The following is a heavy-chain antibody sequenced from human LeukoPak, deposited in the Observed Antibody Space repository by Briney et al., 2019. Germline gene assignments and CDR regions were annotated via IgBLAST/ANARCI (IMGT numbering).Heavy chain of an antibody. J-gene: IGHJ4*02. V-gene: IGHV1-18*01. Sequence: ASVKVSCKASGYSFTTYRISWVRQAPGQGLEWMGWISGYNGNTNYAQKLQGRVTMTTDTSTSTAYMELRSLRSDDTAVYYCARVLYGNYFDYWGQGTLVTVSS. D-gene: IGHD3-16*01. CDR2: ISGYNGNT. CDR3: ARVLYGNYFDY. CDR1: GYSFTTYR.